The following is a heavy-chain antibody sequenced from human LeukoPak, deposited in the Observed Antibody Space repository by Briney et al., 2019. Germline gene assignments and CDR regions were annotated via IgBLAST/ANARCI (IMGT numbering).Heavy chain of an antibody. Sequence: PSETLSLTCTVSGGSISSSSYYWGWIRQPPGKGLEWIGSIYYSGSTYYNPSLKSRVTVSVDTSKNQVSLKLTSVTAADTAVYYCARASWYISNWFDPWGQGTLVTVSS. V-gene: IGHV4-39*07. J-gene: IGHJ5*02. CDR1: GGSISSSSYY. D-gene: IGHD6-13*01. CDR3: ARASWYISNWFDP. CDR2: IYYSGST.